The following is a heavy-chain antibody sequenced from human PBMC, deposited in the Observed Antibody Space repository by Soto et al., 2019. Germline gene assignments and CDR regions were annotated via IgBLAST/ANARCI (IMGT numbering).Heavy chain of an antibody. V-gene: IGHV1-2*04. J-gene: IGHJ4*02. Sequence: ASVKVSCKASGYTFTGYYMHWVRQAPGQGLEWMGWINPNSGGTNYAQKFQGWVTMTRDTSISTAYMELRSLRSDDTAVYYCARDEYIVLVPAAHFDYWGQGTLVTVSS. CDR3: ARDEYIVLVPAAHFDY. CDR1: GYTFTGYY. D-gene: IGHD2-2*01. CDR2: INPNSGGT.